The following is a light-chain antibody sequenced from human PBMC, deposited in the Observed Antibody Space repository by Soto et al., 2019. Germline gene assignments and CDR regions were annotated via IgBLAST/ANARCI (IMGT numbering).Light chain of an antibody. CDR1: ISSIGSNF. Sequence: QSVLTQPPSVSAAPGQTVTISCSGSISSIGSNFVSWYQQLPGTAPKLLIYDSYKRPSGIPERFSGSKSGTSATLDITGLQTGDEADYYCGTWDSSLSAGVFGGGTKVTVL. V-gene: IGLV1-51*01. J-gene: IGLJ2*01. CDR2: DSY. CDR3: GTWDSSLSAGV.